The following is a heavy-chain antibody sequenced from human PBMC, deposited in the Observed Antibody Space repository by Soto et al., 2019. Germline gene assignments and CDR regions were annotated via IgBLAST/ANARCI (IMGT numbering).Heavy chain of an antibody. CDR1: GFTFSSYA. Sequence: GGSLRLSCAASGFTFSSYAMSWVRQAPGKGLEWVSAISGSGGSTYYADSVKGRFTISRDNSKNTLYLQMNSLRAEDTAVYYCAKRYCSSTSCTTGKYYYYIGVWGKGTTVTVSS. CDR2: ISGSGGST. J-gene: IGHJ6*03. V-gene: IGHV3-23*01. D-gene: IGHD2-2*01. CDR3: AKRYCSSTSCTTGKYYYYIGV.